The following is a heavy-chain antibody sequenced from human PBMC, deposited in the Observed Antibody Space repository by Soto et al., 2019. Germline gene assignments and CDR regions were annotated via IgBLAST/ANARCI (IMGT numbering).Heavy chain of an antibody. Sequence: EVQLVESGGGLVQPGGSLRLSCAASGFTFSSYEMNWVRQAPGKGLEWVSYISSSGSTIYYADSVKGRFTISRDNAKNSLYLQMNSLRAEDTAVYYCARGGNSQYYDSSGYYSHWGQGTLVTVSS. CDR3: ARGGNSQYYDSSGYYSH. D-gene: IGHD3-22*01. CDR2: ISSSGSTI. CDR1: GFTFSSYE. V-gene: IGHV3-48*03. J-gene: IGHJ4*02.